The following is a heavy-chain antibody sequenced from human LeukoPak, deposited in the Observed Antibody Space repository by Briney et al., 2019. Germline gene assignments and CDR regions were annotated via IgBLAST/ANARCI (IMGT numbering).Heavy chain of an antibody. V-gene: IGHV1-18*01. CDR3: TFDDSGYYYVGFDF. J-gene: IGHJ4*02. D-gene: IGHD3-22*01. Sequence: GASVKVSCKASGYTFTSYGISWVRQAPGQGLEWMGWISAYNGNTNFAQKLQGRITMTTDTSTSTAYMELRSLRSDDTAVYYCTFDDSGYYYVGFDFWGQGTLVTVSS. CDR1: GYTFTSYG. CDR2: ISAYNGNT.